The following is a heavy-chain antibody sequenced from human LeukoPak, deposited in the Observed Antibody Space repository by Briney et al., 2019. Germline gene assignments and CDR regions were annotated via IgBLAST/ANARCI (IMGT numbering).Heavy chain of an antibody. D-gene: IGHD3-22*01. Sequence: PGGSLRLSCAASGFTVSSNYMSWVRQAPGKGLEWVSVIYSGGSTYYADSVKGRFTISRDNSKNTLYLQMNSLRAEDTAVYYCASFGDSSGYYGGYFDYWGQRTLVTVSS. CDR2: IYSGGST. V-gene: IGHV3-66*02. J-gene: IGHJ4*02. CDR1: GFTVSSNY. CDR3: ASFGDSSGYYGGYFDY.